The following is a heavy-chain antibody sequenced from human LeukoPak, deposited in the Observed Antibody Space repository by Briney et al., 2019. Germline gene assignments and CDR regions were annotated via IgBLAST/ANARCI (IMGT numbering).Heavy chain of an antibody. CDR3: ARGLMVRGVIIPYNDAYYYYYYGTDV. CDR2: IWYDGSNK. Sequence: GGSLRLSCAASGFTFSSYGMHWVRQAPGKGLEWVAVIWYDGSNKYYADSVKGRFTISRDNSKNTLYLQMNSLRAEDTAVYYCARGLMVRGVIIPYNDAYYYYYYGTDVWGQGTTVTVSS. CDR1: GFTFSSYG. D-gene: IGHD3-10*01. J-gene: IGHJ6*02. V-gene: IGHV3-33*01.